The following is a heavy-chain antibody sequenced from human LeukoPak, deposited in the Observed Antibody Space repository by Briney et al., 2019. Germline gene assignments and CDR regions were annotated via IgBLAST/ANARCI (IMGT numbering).Heavy chain of an antibody. J-gene: IGHJ4*02. D-gene: IGHD5-12*01. Sequence: GGSPRLSCAASGFTFNTYAMTWVRQAPGEGLEWVAYISTTGSTIYYADSVKGRFTISRDNAKNLLHLQLNTLRDDDTAVYYCARDGPQRYSGYFDYWGQGILVTVS. V-gene: IGHV3-48*02. CDR1: GFTFNTYA. CDR2: ISTTGSTI. CDR3: ARDGPQRYSGYFDY.